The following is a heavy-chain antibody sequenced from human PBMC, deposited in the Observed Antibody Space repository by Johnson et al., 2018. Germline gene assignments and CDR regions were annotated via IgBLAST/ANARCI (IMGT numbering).Heavy chain of an antibody. J-gene: IGHJ3*02. CDR3: AKPYYYDSSGYSGVVAFDI. Sequence: QVQLVESGGGVVQPGGSLRLSCAASGFTFSSYGMHWVRQAPGKGLEWVAVISYDGSNKYYADSVKGRFTISRDNSKNTLYLQMNSLRAEDTALYYCAKPYYYDSSGYSGVVAFDIWGQGTMVTVSS. CDR1: GFTFSSYG. CDR2: ISYDGSNK. D-gene: IGHD3-22*01. V-gene: IGHV3-30*18.